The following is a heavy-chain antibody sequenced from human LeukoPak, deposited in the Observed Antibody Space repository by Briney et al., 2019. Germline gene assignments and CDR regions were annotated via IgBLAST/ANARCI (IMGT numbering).Heavy chain of an antibody. CDR1: GFTFSSYA. J-gene: IGHJ4*02. Sequence: GGSLRLSCAVSGFTFSSYAMSWVRQAPGKGLEWVSGISGCGGNIYYADSVQGRFTISRDNSKNTLYLQMNSLRAEDTAVYYCAKDLLMITFGGVSDYWGQGTLVTVSS. V-gene: IGHV3-23*01. D-gene: IGHD3-16*01. CDR3: AKDLLMITFGGVSDY. CDR2: ISGCGGNI.